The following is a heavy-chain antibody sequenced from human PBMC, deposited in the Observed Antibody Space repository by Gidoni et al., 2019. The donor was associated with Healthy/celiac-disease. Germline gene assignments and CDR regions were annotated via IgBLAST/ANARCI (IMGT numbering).Heavy chain of an antibody. CDR3: ARGGYSSGWFSY. Sequence: EVQLVQSGAEGKKPGEPLRIPCTGSAYSFTSYWLSWVRQMPAQGLERVGRIDPSDSYTNCHPSFQGHVTISADRSISTAYLQWSGLKASGTAMYYCARGGYSSGWFSYWGQGTLVTVSS. J-gene: IGHJ4*02. V-gene: IGHV5-10-1*03. CDR2: IDPSDSYT. CDR1: AYSFTSYW. D-gene: IGHD6-19*01.